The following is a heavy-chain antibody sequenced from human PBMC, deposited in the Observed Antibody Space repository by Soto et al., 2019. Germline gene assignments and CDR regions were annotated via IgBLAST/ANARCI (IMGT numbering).Heavy chain of an antibody. CDR2: INYRGTT. V-gene: IGHV4-31*03. J-gene: IGHJ4*02. Sequence: QVQLQESGPGLVKPSQTLSVTCTVSGGSISSGTYYWNWIRQLPGKGLEWIGYINYRGTTFYNPSLKSRVIISAGTSENQFSLRLSSVTAADSAMYYCARDAPGAAPYWGQGTLVTVSS. D-gene: IGHD1-26*01. CDR1: GGSISSGTYY. CDR3: ARDAPGAAPY.